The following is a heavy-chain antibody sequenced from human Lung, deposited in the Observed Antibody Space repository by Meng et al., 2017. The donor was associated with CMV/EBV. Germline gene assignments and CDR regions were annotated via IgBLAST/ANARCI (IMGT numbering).Heavy chain of an antibody. CDR3: TKDFPVAGVETNAFDI. J-gene: IGHJ3*02. CDR2: IKSKTDGGTT. CDR1: GFTFSNAW. V-gene: IGHV3-15*01. Sequence: GGSLRLXCAASGFTFSNAWMSWVRQAPGKGLEWVGRIKSKTDGGTTDYAAPVKGRFTISRDDSKNTLYLQMNSLKTEDTAVYYYTKDFPVAGVETNAFDIWXQGTXVTVAS. D-gene: IGHD6-19*01.